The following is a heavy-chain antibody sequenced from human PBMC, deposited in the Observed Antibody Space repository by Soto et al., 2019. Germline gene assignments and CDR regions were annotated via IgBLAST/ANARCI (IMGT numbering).Heavy chain of an antibody. Sequence: QLQLQESGPGLVKPSESLSLTCTVSSGSISSSYYYWGWIRQPPGKGLEWIGSIYYTGSTYYNPPLQSRVTMSVETSKNQFSLKMSSLTAADTAVYFCARQAGAFGYFMGVWGKGATFTVSS. J-gene: IGHJ6*03. V-gene: IGHV4-39*01. CDR3: ARQAGAFGYFMGV. D-gene: IGHD3-16*01. CDR2: IYYTGST. CDR1: SGSISSSYYY.